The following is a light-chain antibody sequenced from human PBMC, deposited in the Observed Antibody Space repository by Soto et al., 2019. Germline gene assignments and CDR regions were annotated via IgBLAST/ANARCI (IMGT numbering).Light chain of an antibody. CDR1: SSNIGAHYD. CDR2: GYT. Sequence: QLVLTQPPSVSGAPGQRVTISCTGRSSNIGAHYDVHWYQQLPGTAPKLLIYGYTYRPSGVPDRFSGSKSGTSASLAITGLQAEDEADYYCQSYDSSLSGWVFGGGTKLTVL. CDR3: QSYDSSLSGWV. J-gene: IGLJ3*02. V-gene: IGLV1-40*01.